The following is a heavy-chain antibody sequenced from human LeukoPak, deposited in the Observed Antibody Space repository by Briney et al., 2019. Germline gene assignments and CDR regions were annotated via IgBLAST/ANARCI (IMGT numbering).Heavy chain of an antibody. CDR2: ISGSGGST. D-gene: IGHD3-22*01. CDR3: AKWGYYDSSGYPTLFDY. Sequence: PGGSLRLSCAASGFTFSSYTMNWVRQAPGRGLEWVSAISGSGGSTYYADSVKGRFTISRDNSKNTLYLQMNSLRAEDTAVYYCAKWGYYDSSGYPTLFDYWGQGTLVTVSS. CDR1: GFTFSSYT. J-gene: IGHJ4*02. V-gene: IGHV3-23*01.